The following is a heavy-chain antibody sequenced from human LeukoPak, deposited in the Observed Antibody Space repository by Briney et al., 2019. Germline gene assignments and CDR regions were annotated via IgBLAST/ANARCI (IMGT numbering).Heavy chain of an antibody. J-gene: IGHJ4*02. Sequence: SGTLSLTCAVYGGSIRSSNWWSWVRQPPGKGVEWIGEIYHSGGTNYNPSLKSRVTISVDKSKNQFSLKLSSVTAADTAVYYCARRRDYGDYVSFDYWGQGTLVTVSS. CDR2: IYHSGGT. V-gene: IGHV4-4*02. D-gene: IGHD4-17*01. CDR1: GGSIRSSNW. CDR3: ARRRDYGDYVSFDY.